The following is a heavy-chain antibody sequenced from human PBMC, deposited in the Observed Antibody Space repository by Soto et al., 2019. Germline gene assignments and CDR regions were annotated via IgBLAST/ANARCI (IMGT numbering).Heavy chain of an antibody. V-gene: IGHV3-15*01. CDR3: TTWCTSTTSCSAAHYYYMDV. CDR2: IKSKTDGETT. J-gene: IGHJ6*03. CDR1: GFTFNNAW. Sequence: EVQLVESGGGFVKPGESLRLSCAAYGFTFNNAWMTWVRQAPGKGLEWVGRIKSKTDGETTDYTAPVKGRFTISRDDSNTSLYLQMNSLKTEDTAVYFCTTWCTSTTSCSAAHYYYMDVWGKGTTVTVSS. D-gene: IGHD2-2*01.